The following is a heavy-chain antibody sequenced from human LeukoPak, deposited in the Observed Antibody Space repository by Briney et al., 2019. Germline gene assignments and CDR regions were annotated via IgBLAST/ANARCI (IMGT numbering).Heavy chain of an antibody. CDR3: ARVPSAIAAAGYYYYYGMDV. D-gene: IGHD6-13*01. CDR2: IIPIFGTA. J-gene: IGHJ6*02. Sequence: ASVKVSCKASGGTFSSYAISWVRQAPGQGLEWMGGIIPIFGTANYAQKFQGRVTITADESTSTAYMELSSLRSEDTAVYYCARVPSAIAAAGYYYYYGMDVWGQGTTVTVSS. CDR1: GGTFSSYA. V-gene: IGHV1-69*13.